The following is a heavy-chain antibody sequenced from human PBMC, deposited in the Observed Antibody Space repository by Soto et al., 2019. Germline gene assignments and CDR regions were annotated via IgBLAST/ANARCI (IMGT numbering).Heavy chain of an antibody. V-gene: IGHV1-8*01. CDR2: MNPNSGNT. CDR3: ARTLEGGNWFDP. Sequence: ASVKVSCKASGYTFTSYDINWVRQATGQGLEWMGWMNPNSGNTGYAQKFQGRVTMTRNTSISTAYMELSSLRSEDTAVYYCARTLEGGNWFDPWGQGTLVTVSS. J-gene: IGHJ5*02. CDR1: GYTFTSYD. D-gene: IGHD1-26*01.